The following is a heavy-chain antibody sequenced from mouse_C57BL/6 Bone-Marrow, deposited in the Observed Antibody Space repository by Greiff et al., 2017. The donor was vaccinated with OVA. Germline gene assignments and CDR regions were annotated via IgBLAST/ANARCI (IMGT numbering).Heavy chain of an antibody. Sequence: EVQLQQSGPELVKPGASVKISCKASGYSFTGYYMNWVKQSPEKSLEWIGEINPSTGGTTYNQKFKAKATLTVDKSSSAAYMQLKSLTSEDSAVYYCARPFYDGYYLAWFAYWGQGTLVTVSA. CDR3: ARPFYDGYYLAWFAY. D-gene: IGHD2-3*01. J-gene: IGHJ3*01. CDR2: INPSTGGT. V-gene: IGHV1-42*01. CDR1: GYSFTGYY.